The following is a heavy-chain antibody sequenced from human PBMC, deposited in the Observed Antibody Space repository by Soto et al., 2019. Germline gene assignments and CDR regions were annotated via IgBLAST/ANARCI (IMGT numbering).Heavy chain of an antibody. V-gene: IGHV4-31*03. D-gene: IGHD1-26*01. Sequence: TLSLTCTVSGVSIRSGSHYWSWIRQHPGKGLEWIGYIYYSGSTYYNPSLKSRITISISTSKNQFSLKLTSVTAADTAVYYCARERADGIDYWGQGTLVTVSS. CDR3: ARERADGIDY. J-gene: IGHJ4*02. CDR2: IYYSGST. CDR1: GVSIRSGSHY.